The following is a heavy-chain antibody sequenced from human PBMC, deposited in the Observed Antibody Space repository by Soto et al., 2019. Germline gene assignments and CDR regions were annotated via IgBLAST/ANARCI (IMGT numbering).Heavy chain of an antibody. CDR3: ARGRYGDY. D-gene: IGHD1-1*01. Sequence: QVHLVQSGAEVKKPGASVKVSCKCSGYTFTSYGIIWVRQAPGQGLEWMGWISAHNDNTDYAQKLQGRVTVTRDTSTSTAYMELRRLRSDDTAVYYCARGRYGDYWGQGALVTVSS. V-gene: IGHV1-18*01. CDR2: ISAHNDNT. J-gene: IGHJ4*02. CDR1: GYTFTSYG.